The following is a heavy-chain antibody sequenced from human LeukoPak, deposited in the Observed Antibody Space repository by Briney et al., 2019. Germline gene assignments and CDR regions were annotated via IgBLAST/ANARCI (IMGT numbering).Heavy chain of an antibody. D-gene: IGHD3-22*01. CDR3: TRWFDTYYYDSSGRHDAFDI. V-gene: IGHV3-73*01. CDR2: IRSKANSYAT. J-gene: IGHJ3*02. Sequence: PGGSLRLSCAASGFTFSGSAMHWVRQASGKGLEWVGRIRSKANSYATAYAASVKGRFTISRDDSKNTAYLQMNSLKTEDTAVYYCTRWFDTYYYDSSGRHDAFDIWGQGTMVTVSS. CDR1: GFTFSGSA.